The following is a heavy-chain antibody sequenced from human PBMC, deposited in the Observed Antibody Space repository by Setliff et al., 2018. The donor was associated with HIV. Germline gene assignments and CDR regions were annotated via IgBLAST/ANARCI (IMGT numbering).Heavy chain of an antibody. CDR2: IYSSGST. D-gene: IGHD5-12*01. J-gene: IGHJ4*02. V-gene: IGHV4-4*09. Sequence: SETLSLTCTVSTDSINSYFWNWIRQPPGKGLEWIGSIYSSGSTNYNPSLNSRVTISLDTSKNQFSLNLTSVTAADTAVYYCARFDQWLRSGLDSWGQGTLVTVSS. CDR3: ARFDQWLRSGLDS. CDR1: TDSINSYF.